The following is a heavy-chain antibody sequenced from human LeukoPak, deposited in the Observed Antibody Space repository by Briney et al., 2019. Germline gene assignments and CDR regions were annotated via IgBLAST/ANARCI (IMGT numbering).Heavy chain of an antibody. Sequence: PGGSLRLSCAASGFTVSSNYMSWVRQAPGKGLEWVSVIYSGGSTYYADYVKGRFTISRDNSKNTLYLQMNSLRAENTAVYYCARDLRYYVWGSYRPEEGFYDYWGQGTLVTVSS. V-gene: IGHV3-66*02. CDR2: IYSGGST. D-gene: IGHD3-16*02. CDR3: ARDLRYYVWGSYRPEEGFYDY. CDR1: GFTVSSNY. J-gene: IGHJ4*02.